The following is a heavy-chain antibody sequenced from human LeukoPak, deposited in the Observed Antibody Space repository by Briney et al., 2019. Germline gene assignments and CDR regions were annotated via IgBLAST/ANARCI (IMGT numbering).Heavy chain of an antibody. V-gene: IGHV3-21*01. CDR2: IISSGGYI. J-gene: IGHJ6*02. CDR1: GFTFSSYS. D-gene: IGHD3-3*01. CDR3: ARDQPRAPSYYDFWSVYHPYYYYYGMDV. Sequence: GGSLRLSCAASGFTFSSYSMNWVRHAPGERLEWGSSIISSGGYIYYADSVWGRFTITRDNAKNSLDLQMNGRIAEDTAVYYCARDQPRAPSYYDFWSVYHPYYYYYGMDVWGQGTTVTVSS.